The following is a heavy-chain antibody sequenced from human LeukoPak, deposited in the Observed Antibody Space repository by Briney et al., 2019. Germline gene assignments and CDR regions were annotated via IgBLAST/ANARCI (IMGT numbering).Heavy chain of an antibody. Sequence: SETLSLTCTVAGGSISSYYWSWIRQPAGKGLEWIGRIYTGGSTNYNPSLKSRVTMSVDTSKNQFSLKLSSVTAADTAVYYCARTTTVTKGLDYWGQGTLVTVSS. D-gene: IGHD4-17*01. CDR2: IYTGGST. V-gene: IGHV4-4*07. CDR1: GGSISSYY. CDR3: ARTTTVTKGLDY. J-gene: IGHJ4*02.